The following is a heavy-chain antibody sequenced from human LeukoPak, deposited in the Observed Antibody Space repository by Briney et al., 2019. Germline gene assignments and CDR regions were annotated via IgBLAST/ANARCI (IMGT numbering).Heavy chain of an antibody. CDR2: IIPIFGTA. J-gene: IGHJ6*02. D-gene: IGHD1-1*01. CDR1: GGTFSSYA. V-gene: IGHV1-69*13. Sequence: ASVKVSCKASGGTFSSYAISWVRQAPGQGLEWMGGIIPIFGTANYAQKFQGRVTITADESTSTAYMELSSPRSEDTAVYYCAVDPGGTHYGMDVWGQGTTVTVSS. CDR3: AVDPGGTHYGMDV.